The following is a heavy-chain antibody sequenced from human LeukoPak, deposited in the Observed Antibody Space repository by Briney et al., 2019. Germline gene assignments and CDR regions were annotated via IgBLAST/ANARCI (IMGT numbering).Heavy chain of an antibody. CDR2: IYYSGST. Sequence: SETLSLTCTVSGGSISSSSTYYWGWIRQPPGKGLEWIGSIYYSGSTYYNPSLKSRVTISLDTSKNYFSLKLSSVTAADTAVYYCASSQYSSGDAFDIWGQGTMVTVSS. CDR3: ASSQYSSGDAFDI. J-gene: IGHJ3*02. V-gene: IGHV4-39*02. CDR1: GGSISSSSTYY. D-gene: IGHD6-19*01.